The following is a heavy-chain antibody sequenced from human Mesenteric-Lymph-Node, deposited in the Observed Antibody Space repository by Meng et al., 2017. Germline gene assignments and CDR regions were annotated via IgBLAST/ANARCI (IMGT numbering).Heavy chain of an antibody. D-gene: IGHD2-8*02. V-gene: IGHV3-30*04. CDR3: ARERTGTYHYYGMDV. Sequence: GESLKISCAASGFTFSSYFMHWVRQAPGKGLEWVALITHDGSSKLLADSVKGRFTISRDNSKNTLFLQIHSLRAEDAAVYYCARERTGTYHYYGMDVWGQGTTVTVSS. CDR2: ITHDGSSK. J-gene: IGHJ6*02. CDR1: GFTFSSYF.